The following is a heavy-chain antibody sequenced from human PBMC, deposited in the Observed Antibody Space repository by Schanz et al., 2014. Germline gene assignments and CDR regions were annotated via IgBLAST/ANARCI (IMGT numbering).Heavy chain of an antibody. Sequence: QVQLVQSGAEVKKPGSSVKVSCKASRSTFSSYTISWVRQAPGQGLEWMGRIIPIHGIVNYAQRFQDRVRITADKSTSTAYMELSSLRSDDTAVYYCARGGGTEDVFDIWGQGTILTVSS. CDR1: RSTFSSYT. V-gene: IGHV1-69*02. CDR2: IIPIHGIV. D-gene: IGHD1-1*01. J-gene: IGHJ3*02. CDR3: ARGGGTEDVFDI.